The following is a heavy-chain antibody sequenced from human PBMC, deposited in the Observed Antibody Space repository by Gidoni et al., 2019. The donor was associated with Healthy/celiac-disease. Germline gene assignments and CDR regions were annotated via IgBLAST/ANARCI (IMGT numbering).Heavy chain of an antibody. CDR1: GFTFINAW. Sequence: EVQLLESVGGLVKPGGSLRLSRAASGFTFINAWMSWVRQAPGKGLAWVGRIKSKTDGGTTDYAAPVKGRFTISRDDSKNTLYLQMNSLKTEDTAVYYCTTSSFLVIFNLDYWGQGTLVTVSS. J-gene: IGHJ4*02. V-gene: IGHV3-15*01. D-gene: IGHD2-21*01. CDR3: TTSSFLVIFNLDY. CDR2: IKSKTDGGTT.